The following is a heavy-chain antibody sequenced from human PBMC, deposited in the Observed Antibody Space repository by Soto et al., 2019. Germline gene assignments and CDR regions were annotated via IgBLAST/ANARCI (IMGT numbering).Heavy chain of an antibody. Sequence: GGSLRLSCAASGFTFSSYWMSWVRQAPGKGLEWVANIKQDGSEKYYVDSVKGRFTISRDNAKNSLYLQMNSLRAEDTAVYYCARGYSSGWSDENWFDPWGQGTLVTVSS. CDR3: ARGYSSGWSDENWFDP. CDR2: IKQDGSEK. J-gene: IGHJ5*02. V-gene: IGHV3-7*04. CDR1: GFTFSSYW. D-gene: IGHD6-19*01.